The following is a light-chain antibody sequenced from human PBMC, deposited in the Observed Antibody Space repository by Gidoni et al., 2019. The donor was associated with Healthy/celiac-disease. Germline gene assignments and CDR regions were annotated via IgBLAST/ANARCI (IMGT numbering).Light chain of an antibody. Sequence: DIQMTQSPSTLSASVGDRVTITGRASKSISSWLAWYQQKPGKAPKLLIYKASSVESGVPSRFSGSGSGTEFTLTIISLQPDDFATYYCQQYKSYSSSFGQGTKLEIK. CDR3: QQYKSYSSS. J-gene: IGKJ2*04. V-gene: IGKV1-5*03. CDR2: KAS. CDR1: KSISSW.